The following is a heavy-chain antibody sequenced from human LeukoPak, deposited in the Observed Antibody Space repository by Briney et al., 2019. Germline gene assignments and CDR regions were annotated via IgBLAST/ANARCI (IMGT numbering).Heavy chain of an antibody. Sequence: ASVKVSCKASVYTFTSYGISWVRQAPGQGLEWMGWISGYNGNTNYAQNLQGRVTMTTDTSTSTAYMELRSRRSDDTAVYYCARSTSGRGGAFDYWGQGTLVTVSS. CDR2: ISGYNGNT. CDR1: VYTFTSYG. D-gene: IGHD6-19*01. CDR3: ARSTSGRGGAFDY. V-gene: IGHV1-18*01. J-gene: IGHJ4*02.